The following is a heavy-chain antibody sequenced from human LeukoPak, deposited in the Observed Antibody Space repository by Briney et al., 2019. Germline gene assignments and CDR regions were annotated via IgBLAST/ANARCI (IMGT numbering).Heavy chain of an antibody. J-gene: IGHJ4*02. Sequence: SETLSLTCAVSGGSISNGGYSWSWIRQPPGKGLEWIGLIYHSGTTHYDPSLKSRLTFSLDKSKNQFSLKLTSVTAADTALYYCARNYYGSGSFYVHNWGQGTLVTVSS. CDR1: GGSISNGGYS. CDR2: IYHSGTT. D-gene: IGHD3-10*01. CDR3: ARNYYGSGSFYVHN. V-gene: IGHV4-30-2*01.